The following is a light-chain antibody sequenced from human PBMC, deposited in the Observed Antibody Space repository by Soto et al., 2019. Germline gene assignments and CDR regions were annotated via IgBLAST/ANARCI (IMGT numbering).Light chain of an antibody. CDR2: GAS. V-gene: IGKV3-20*01. Sequence: EIVLTQSPGTLSLSPGERATLSCRASQSVTSSYLAWLQQKPGQAPRLLIYGASSRATGIPDRFSGSGSGTDFTLTISRLEPEDFAVYYCQQYGSPPQTFGQGTRLEIK. CDR3: QQYGSPPQT. CDR1: QSVTSSY. J-gene: IGKJ5*01.